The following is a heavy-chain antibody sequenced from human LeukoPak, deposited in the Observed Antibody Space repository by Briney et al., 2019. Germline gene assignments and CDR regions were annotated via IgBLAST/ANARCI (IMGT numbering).Heavy chain of an antibody. CDR1: NVSITSSAYY. CDR3: ATSGWYLLPGVY. CDR2: IYYTGNT. V-gene: IGHV4-39*01. D-gene: IGHD6-19*01. Sequence: SETLSLTCTVSNVSITSSAYYWAWIRQSPGKGLEWIGNIYYTGNTYYNPSLKSRVTISVDTSKNQFSLKLSSVTAADTAVYYCATSGWYLLPGVYWGQGTLVTVSS. J-gene: IGHJ4*02.